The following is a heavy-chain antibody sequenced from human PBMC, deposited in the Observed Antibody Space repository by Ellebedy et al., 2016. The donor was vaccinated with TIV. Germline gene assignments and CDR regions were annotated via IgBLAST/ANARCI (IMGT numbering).Heavy chain of an antibody. Sequence: ASVKVSCKASGYTFTSNTMHWVRQAPGQSLEWMGWIDAGNGNTKYSQKLQGRVTITRDTSASTAYLELSSLRSGDTAVYYCASQRVRVTLGASDIWGPGTMVTVSS. CDR1: GYTFTSNT. CDR3: ASQRVRVTLGASDI. V-gene: IGHV1-3*01. D-gene: IGHD3-10*01. CDR2: IDAGNGNT. J-gene: IGHJ3*02.